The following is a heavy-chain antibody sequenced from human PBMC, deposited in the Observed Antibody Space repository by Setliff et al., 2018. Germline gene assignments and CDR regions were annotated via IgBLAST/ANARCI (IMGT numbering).Heavy chain of an antibody. V-gene: IGHV3-15*01. D-gene: IGHD3-22*01. CDR3: TTDLYYDKTLYAGLDY. Sequence: GGSLRLSCAASGFSFNNMWMSWVRQAPGMGLEWVGRIRSKGDGGTPDYGAPVQGRFSISRDDSKNTLYLQMNSLKVEDTAVYFCTTDLYYDKTLYAGLDYWGRGTLVTVSS. J-gene: IGHJ4*02. CDR2: IRSKGDGGTP. CDR1: GFSFNNMW.